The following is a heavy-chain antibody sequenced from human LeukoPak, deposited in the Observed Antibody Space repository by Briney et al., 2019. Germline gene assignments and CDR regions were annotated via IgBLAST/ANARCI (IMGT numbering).Heavy chain of an antibody. CDR1: GFTFSSYG. CDR3: AKDELDIVVVPAATLDY. D-gene: IGHD2-2*03. J-gene: IGHJ4*02. V-gene: IGHV3-30*18. Sequence: GGSLRLSCAASGFTFSSYGMHWVRQAPGKGLEWVAVISYDGSNKYYADSVKGRFTISRDNSKNTLYLQMNSLRAEDTAVYYCAKDELDIVVVPAATLDYWGQGTLVTVSS. CDR2: ISYDGSNK.